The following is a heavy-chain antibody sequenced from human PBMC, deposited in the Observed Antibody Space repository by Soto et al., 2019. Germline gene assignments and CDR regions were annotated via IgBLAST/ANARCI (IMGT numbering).Heavy chain of an antibody. CDR3: GREIVYGDYGPVYWYFDL. D-gene: IGHD4-17*01. J-gene: IGHJ2*01. CDR1: GFTFSSYS. Sequence: GGSLRLSFATSGFTFSSYSMNWVRQAPGKGLEWVSYISSSSSTIYYGDSVKGRFTISRDNAKNSMYLQMNSMRAEDTAVYYCGREIVYGDYGPVYWYFDLWGRGTLVTVSS. V-gene: IGHV3-48*01. CDR2: ISSSSSTI.